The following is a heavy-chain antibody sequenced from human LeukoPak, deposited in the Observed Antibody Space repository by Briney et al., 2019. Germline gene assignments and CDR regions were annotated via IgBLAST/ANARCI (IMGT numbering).Heavy chain of an antibody. J-gene: IGHJ6*02. Sequence: GGSLRLSCAASGFTVSSNYMSWVRQAPGKGLEWVPVIYSGGSTYYADSVKGRFTISRDNSKNTLYLQMNSLRAEDTAVYYCARDHGDSSGWYVGRDYYYGMDVWGQGTTVTVSS. V-gene: IGHV3-53*01. CDR2: IYSGGST. CDR3: ARDHGDSSGWYVGRDYYYGMDV. CDR1: GFTVSSNY. D-gene: IGHD6-19*01.